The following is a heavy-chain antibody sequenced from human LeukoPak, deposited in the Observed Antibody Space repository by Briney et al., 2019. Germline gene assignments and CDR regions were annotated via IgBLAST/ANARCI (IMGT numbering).Heavy chain of an antibody. CDR2: IKQDGSEI. CDR1: GFTFSNYW. D-gene: IGHD3-10*01. V-gene: IGHV3-7*01. CDR3: ARDEPGYGEFLLY. Sequence: PGGSLRLSCVASGFTFSNYWMSWVRQAPGKGLEWVANIKQDGSEIYYVGSVKGRFTISRDNAKTSLYLQMNSLRAEDTAMYYCARDEPGYGEFLLYWGQGTLLTVSS. J-gene: IGHJ4*02.